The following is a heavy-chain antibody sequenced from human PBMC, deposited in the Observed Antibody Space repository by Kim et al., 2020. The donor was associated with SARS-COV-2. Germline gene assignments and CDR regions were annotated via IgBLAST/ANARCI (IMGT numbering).Heavy chain of an antibody. CDR3: ARSWNFLTFFDY. V-gene: IGHV3-48*03. J-gene: IGHJ4*02. D-gene: IGHD1-1*01. CDR1: GFTFSTYE. CDR2: ITYSGSTI. Sequence: GGSLRLSCAASGFTFSTYEMNWVRQAPGKGLEWVSYITYSGSTIYYADSVKGRFTISTDNAKNSLYLQMNSLRAEDTAVYYCARSWNFLTFFDYWGQGTLVTVSS.